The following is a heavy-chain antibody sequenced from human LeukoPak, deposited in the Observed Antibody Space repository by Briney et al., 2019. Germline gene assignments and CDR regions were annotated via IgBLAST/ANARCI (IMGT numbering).Heavy chain of an antibody. CDR3: AVTYYDIYIRDY. CDR1: GGSISSSSYY. CDR2: IYYSGNT. J-gene: IGHJ4*02. Sequence: PSETLSLTCTVSGGSISSSSYYWGWIRQPPGKGVEWIGSIYYSGNTYYNPSLMSPVTISVDTSMNQFSLKLSSVTAADTAVYYCAVTYYDIYIRDYWGQGTLVTVSS. D-gene: IGHD3-9*01. V-gene: IGHV4-39*01.